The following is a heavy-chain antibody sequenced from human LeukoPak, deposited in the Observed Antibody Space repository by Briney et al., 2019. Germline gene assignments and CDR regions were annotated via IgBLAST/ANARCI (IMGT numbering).Heavy chain of an antibody. CDR2: ISWNSGSI. D-gene: IGHD4-11*01. J-gene: IGHJ3*02. Sequence: GGSLRLSCAASGFTFDDYAMHWVRQAPGKGLEWVSGISWNSGSIGYADSVKGRFTISRDNAKTSLYLQMNSLRAEDTAVYYCARGLPYNDAFDIWGQGTMVIVSS. CDR3: ARGLPYNDAFDI. V-gene: IGHV3-9*01. CDR1: GFTFDDYA.